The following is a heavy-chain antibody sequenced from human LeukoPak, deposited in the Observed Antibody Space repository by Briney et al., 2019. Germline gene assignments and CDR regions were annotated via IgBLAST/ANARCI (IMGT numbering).Heavy chain of an antibody. V-gene: IGHV3-13*01. J-gene: IGHJ3*02. CDR1: GFTFSSYD. D-gene: IGHD3-10*01. Sequence: GGSLRLSCAASGFTFSSYDMHWVRQATGKGLEWVSAIGTAGDTYYPGSVKGRFTISRENAKNSLYLQMNSLRAGDTAVYYCARDGSFDAFDIWGQGTMVTVSS. CDR2: IGTAGDT. CDR3: ARDGSFDAFDI.